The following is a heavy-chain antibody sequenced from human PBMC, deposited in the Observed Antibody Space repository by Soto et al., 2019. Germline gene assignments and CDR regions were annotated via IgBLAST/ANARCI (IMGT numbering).Heavy chain of an antibody. Sequence: GGSLRLSCAASGFTFSSYAMSWVRQAPGKGLEWVSAISGSGGSTYYADSVKGRFTISRDNSKNTLYLQMNSLRAEDTAVYYCATYIWGSYRYTRELFDYWGQGTLVTVSS. D-gene: IGHD3-16*02. CDR3: ATYIWGSYRYTRELFDY. V-gene: IGHV3-23*01. CDR1: GFTFSSYA. CDR2: ISGSGGST. J-gene: IGHJ4*02.